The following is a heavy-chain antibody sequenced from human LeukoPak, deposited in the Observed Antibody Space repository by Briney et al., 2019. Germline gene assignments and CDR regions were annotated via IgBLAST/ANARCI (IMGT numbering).Heavy chain of an antibody. CDR2: IYYSGST. CDR3: ASKVYCSSTSCYGEH. CDR1: GGSISSYY. J-gene: IGHJ1*01. V-gene: IGHV4-59*01. D-gene: IGHD2-2*01. Sequence: TSETLSLTCTVSGGSISSYYWSWIRQPPGKGLEWIGYIYYSGSTNYNPSLKSRVTISVDTSKNQFSLKLSSVTAADTAVYYCASKVYCSSTSCYGEHWGQGTLVTVSS.